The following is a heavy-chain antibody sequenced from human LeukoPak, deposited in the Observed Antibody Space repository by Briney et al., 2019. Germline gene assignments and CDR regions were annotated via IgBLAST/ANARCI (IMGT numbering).Heavy chain of an antibody. J-gene: IGHJ3*02. CDR3: AGAQRNFDAFDI. CDR1: GSSISSSDYS. Sequence: SETLSLTCIVSGSSISSSDYSWGWIRQPPGKGLEWIGSIYYSGSTYYNPSLKSRVTISVDTSKNQFSLKLSSVTAADTAVYYCAGAQRNFDAFDIWGQGTMVTVSS. D-gene: IGHD4-11*01. V-gene: IGHV4-39*07. CDR2: IYYSGST.